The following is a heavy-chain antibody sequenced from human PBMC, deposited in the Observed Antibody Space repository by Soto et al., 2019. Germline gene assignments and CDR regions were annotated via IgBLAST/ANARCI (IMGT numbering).Heavy chain of an antibody. CDR2: IYHSGST. Sequence: SETMSLTCAVSGYSTSSGYYWGWIPQPPGKGLEWIGSIYHSGSTYYNPYLKSRVTISVDTSKNQFSLKLSSVTAADTAVYYCARDFPGPFVVVPAATFDYWGQGTLVTVSS. J-gene: IGHJ4*02. CDR3: ARDFPGPFVVVPAATFDY. CDR1: GYSTSSGYY. V-gene: IGHV4-38-2*02. D-gene: IGHD2-2*01.